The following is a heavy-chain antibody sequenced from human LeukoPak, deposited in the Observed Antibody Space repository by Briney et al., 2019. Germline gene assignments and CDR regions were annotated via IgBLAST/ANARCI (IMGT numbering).Heavy chain of an antibody. D-gene: IGHD3-9*01. CDR1: GGPFSGYY. Sequence: PSETLSLTCAVYGGPFSGYYWSWIRQPPGKGLEWIGEINHSGSTNYNPSLKSRVTISVDTSKNQFSLKLSSVTAADTAVYYCARVLRYFDWLLYLDGMDVWGQGTTVTVSS. J-gene: IGHJ6*02. CDR3: ARVLRYFDWLLYLDGMDV. CDR2: INHSGST. V-gene: IGHV4-34*01.